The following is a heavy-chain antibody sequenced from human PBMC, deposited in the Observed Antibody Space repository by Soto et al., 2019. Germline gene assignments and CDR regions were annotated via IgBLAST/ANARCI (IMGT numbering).Heavy chain of an antibody. Sequence: QVQLVESGGGLVKPGGSLRLSCAASGFTFSDCYMSWIRQAPGRGLEGVSYISGSSSYTNYADSVKGRFTISRDNARNSLYLQMNSLRAEDTAVYYCASQEGVVGGTGEAFDIWGQGTVVTVSS. CDR1: GFTFSDCY. D-gene: IGHD1-26*01. V-gene: IGHV3-11*05. CDR2: ISGSSSYT. J-gene: IGHJ3*02. CDR3: ASQEGVVGGTGEAFDI.